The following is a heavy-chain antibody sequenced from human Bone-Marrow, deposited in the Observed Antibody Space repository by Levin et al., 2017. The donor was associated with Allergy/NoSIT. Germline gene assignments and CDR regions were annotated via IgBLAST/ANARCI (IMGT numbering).Heavy chain of an antibody. CDR1: GGSIVSGGHY. V-gene: IGHV4-31*03. D-gene: IGHD3-9*01. J-gene: IGHJ4*02. Sequence: SQTLSLTCTVSGGSIVSGGHYWSWIRQLPGKGLEWIGYMHHSGSTHYNPSLMSRVMISIDTSKNQFSLKLSSVTAADTAVYYCARDFDGSPHFDYWGQGTLVTVSS. CDR2: MHHSGST. CDR3: ARDFDGSPHFDY.